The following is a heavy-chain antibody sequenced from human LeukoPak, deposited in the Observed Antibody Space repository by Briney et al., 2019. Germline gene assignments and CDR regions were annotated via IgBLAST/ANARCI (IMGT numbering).Heavy chain of an antibody. CDR2: IIPIFGTA. CDR1: GGTFSSYA. J-gene: IGHJ5*02. V-gene: IGHV1-69*13. Sequence: ASVKVSCKASGGTFSSYAISWVRQAPGQGLEWMGGIIPIFGTANHAQKFQGRVTITADESTSTAYMELSSLRSEDTAVYYCARESFGVVNDWFDPWGQGTLVTVSS. CDR3: ARESFGVVNDWFDP. D-gene: IGHD3-3*01.